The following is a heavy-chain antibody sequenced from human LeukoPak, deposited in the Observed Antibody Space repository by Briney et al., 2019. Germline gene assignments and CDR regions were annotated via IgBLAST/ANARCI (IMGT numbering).Heavy chain of an antibody. V-gene: IGHV3-7*01. D-gene: IGHD2-21*02. J-gene: IGHJ4*02. CDR1: GFTVSSNY. CDR3: ARGSIVVVTAFFDY. CDR2: IKQDGSEK. Sequence: GGSLRLSCAASGFTVSSNYMSWVRQAPGKGLEWVANIKQDGSEKYYVDSVKGRFTISRDNAKNSLYLQMNSLRAEDTAVYYCARGSIVVVTAFFDYWGQGTLVTVSS.